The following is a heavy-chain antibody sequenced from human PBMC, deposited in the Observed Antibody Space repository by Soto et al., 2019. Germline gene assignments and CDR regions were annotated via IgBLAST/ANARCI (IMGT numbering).Heavy chain of an antibody. D-gene: IGHD2-2*01. CDR3: ARHVPAAGYYYGMDV. CDR2: IISIFGTA. CDR1: GGTFSSYA. V-gene: IGHV1-69*12. Sequence: QVQLVQSGAEVKKPGSSVKVSCKASGGTFSSYAISWVRQAPGQGLEWMGGIISIFGTANYAQKFQGRVTITADEYTSTAYMELRSLRSEYTAVYSCARHVPAAGYYYGMDVWGQGTTVTVSS. J-gene: IGHJ6*02.